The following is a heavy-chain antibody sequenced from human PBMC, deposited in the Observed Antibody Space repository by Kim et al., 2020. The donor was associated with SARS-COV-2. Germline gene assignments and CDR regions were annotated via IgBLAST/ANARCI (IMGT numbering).Heavy chain of an antibody. V-gene: IGHV4-61*02. J-gene: IGHJ4*02. CDR2: IYTSGST. CDR1: GGSISSGSYY. CDR3: AIAAYYFDY. Sequence: SETLSLTCTVSGGSISSGSYYWSWIRQPAGKGLEWIGRIYTSGSTNYNPSLKSPVTISVDTSKNQSSLKLSSVTAADTAVYYCAIAAYYFDYWGQGTLVTVSS.